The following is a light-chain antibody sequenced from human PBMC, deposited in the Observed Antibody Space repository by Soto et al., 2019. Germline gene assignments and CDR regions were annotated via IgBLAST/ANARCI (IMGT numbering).Light chain of an antibody. Sequence: EIVMTQSPATLSVSPGERATLSCRASQSVSSNLAWYQQKPGQAPRLLIYGASSRATGIPARFSGSESGTELTLTISSLQSEDFAVYYCQQYNNWLRTFGQGTKVEIK. CDR1: QSVSSN. J-gene: IGKJ1*01. V-gene: IGKV3-15*01. CDR2: GAS. CDR3: QQYNNWLRT.